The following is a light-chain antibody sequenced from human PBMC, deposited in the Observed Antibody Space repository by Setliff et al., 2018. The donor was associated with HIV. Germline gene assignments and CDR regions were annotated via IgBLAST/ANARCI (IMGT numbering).Light chain of an antibody. V-gene: IGLV2-14*03. J-gene: IGLJ1*01. CDR3: SSYTSSIPLYV. CDR1: SSDVGGYNY. CDR2: DVS. Sequence: QSVLTQPASVSGSPGQSITISCTGTSSDVGGYNYVSWYQQHPGKAPKLMISDVSNRPSGVSNRFSGSRSANTASLTISGLQAEDEADYYCSSYTSSIPLYVFGTGTKGTV.